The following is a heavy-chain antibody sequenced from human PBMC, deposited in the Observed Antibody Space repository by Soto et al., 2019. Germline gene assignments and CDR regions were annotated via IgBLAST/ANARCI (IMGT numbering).Heavy chain of an antibody. CDR2: IYYSGST. D-gene: IGHD3-22*01. Sequence: QVQLQESGPGLVKPSQTLSLTCTVSGGSISSGGYYWSWIRQHPGKGLEWIGYIYYSGSTYYNPSLKSRVTIAVDTAKNQFSLKLSSVTAADTAVYYCARTGDSSGYFDYWGQGTLVTVSS. V-gene: IGHV4-31*03. CDR1: GGSISSGGYY. CDR3: ARTGDSSGYFDY. J-gene: IGHJ4*02.